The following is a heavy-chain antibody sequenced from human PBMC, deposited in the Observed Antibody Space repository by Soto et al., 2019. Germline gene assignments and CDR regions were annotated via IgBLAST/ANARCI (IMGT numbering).Heavy chain of an antibody. J-gene: IGHJ4*02. CDR1: GFTFSTYV. CDR3: ARGIFGSGTANDY. Sequence: SCAVSGFTFSTYVLSWLRHAPGKGLVWVSRINGDGSGTSYADFVKGRFTISRDDAKNTLFLQMNGLRAEDTAVYYCARGIFGSGTANDYWGQGTLVTVSS. D-gene: IGHD3-10*01. CDR2: INGDGSGT. V-gene: IGHV3-74*01.